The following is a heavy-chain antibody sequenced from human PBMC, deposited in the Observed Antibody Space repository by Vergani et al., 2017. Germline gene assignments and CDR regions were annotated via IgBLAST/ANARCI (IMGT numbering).Heavy chain of an antibody. CDR1: GFTFNQYS. V-gene: IGHV3-33*01. D-gene: IGHD2-21*01. J-gene: IGHJ5*02. Sequence: QVQLVESGGGVVQPGRSLRLSCAASGFTFNQYSMHWVRQAPGKGLEWVAVTWYDGNNKQYADSVKGRFTISRDNSKSTMYLQMNSLRDEYTGVYYCARDVRFLYHRFDPWGQGTLVTVSS. CDR3: ARDVRFLYHRFDP. CDR2: TWYDGNNK.